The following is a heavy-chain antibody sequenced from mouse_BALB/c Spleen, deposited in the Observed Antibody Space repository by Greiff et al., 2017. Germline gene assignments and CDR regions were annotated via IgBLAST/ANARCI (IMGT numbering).Heavy chain of an antibody. Sequence: EVKLEESGAELVRSGASVKLSCTASGFNIKDYYMHWVKQRPEQGLEWIGWIDPENGDTEYAPKFQGKATMTADTSSNTAYLQLSSLTSEDTAVYYCNAKRGEDYWGQGTSVTVSS. V-gene: IGHV14-4*02. CDR3: NAKRGEDY. CDR2: IDPENGDT. J-gene: IGHJ4*01. CDR1: GFNIKDYY.